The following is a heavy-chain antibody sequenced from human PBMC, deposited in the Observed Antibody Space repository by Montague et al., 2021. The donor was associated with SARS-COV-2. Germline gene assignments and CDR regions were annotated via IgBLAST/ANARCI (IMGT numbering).Heavy chain of an antibody. V-gene: IGHV4-59*02. CDR3: ARENTVTTFGGPYYIDS. Sequence: SETLSLTCIVSGSSVRSYYWCWIRQPPGKGLEWNGYIYDSGSTNYTPSLKSRVTITVDTSKNQFSLKLSSVTAADTAVYYCARENTVTTFGGPYYIDSWGQGTLVTVSA. CDR2: IYDSGST. CDR1: GSSVRSYY. D-gene: IGHD4-17*01. J-gene: IGHJ4*02.